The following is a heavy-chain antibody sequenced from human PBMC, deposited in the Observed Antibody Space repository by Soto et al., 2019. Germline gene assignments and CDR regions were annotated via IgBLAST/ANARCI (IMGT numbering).Heavy chain of an antibody. J-gene: IGHJ4*02. CDR3: ARSGSLYSQYYFDC. CDR2: IYYSGST. D-gene: IGHD3-10*01. V-gene: IGHV4-30-4*01. Sequence: SETLSLTCTVSGGSISSDDYYWSWVRQPPGKGLEWIGNIYYSGSTSYNPSLKSRLTLSLDTSNNQFSLKLSSVSAADTAVYYCARSGSLYSQYYFDCWGQGTLVTVSS. CDR1: GGSISSDDYY.